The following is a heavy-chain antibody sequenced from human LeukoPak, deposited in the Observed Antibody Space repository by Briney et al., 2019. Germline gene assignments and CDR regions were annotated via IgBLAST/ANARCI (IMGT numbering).Heavy chain of an antibody. D-gene: IGHD5-18*01. J-gene: IGHJ6*02. CDR1: GDSVSSNSAT. Sequence: SQTLSLTCAISGDSVSSNSATWSWIRQSPSRGLEWLGRTYYRSKWYNDYAVSVKSRITINPDTSKNQFSLQLNSVTPEDTAVYYCARSPWIQLWYPSGMDVWGQGTTVTVSS. CDR2: TYYRSKWYN. V-gene: IGHV6-1*01. CDR3: ARSPWIQLWYPSGMDV.